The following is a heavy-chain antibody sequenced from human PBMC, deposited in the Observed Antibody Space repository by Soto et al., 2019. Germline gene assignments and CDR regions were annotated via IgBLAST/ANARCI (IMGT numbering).Heavy chain of an antibody. CDR2: INPNGGST. V-gene: IGHV1-46*03. CDR3: ARSSGAGCGIIIEGYNWLCT. J-gene: IGHJ5*02. CDR1: ADTFTSYY. D-gene: IGHD1-26*01. Sequence: ASVKVSCKVPADTFTSYYIHWVRQAPGHGLEWMGIINPNGGSTRFAQTFQGRSTMTTDTSTSTVYMELRSLRSEDTAVSYCARSSGAGCGIIIEGYNWLCTWGQGSLVTVSS.